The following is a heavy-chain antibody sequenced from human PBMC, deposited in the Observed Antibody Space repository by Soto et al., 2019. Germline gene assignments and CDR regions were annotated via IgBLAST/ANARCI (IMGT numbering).Heavy chain of an antibody. D-gene: IGHD3-10*01. CDR3: ARVGITVVRGVIISPNWFDP. CDR2: ISAYNGNT. V-gene: IGHV1-18*01. Sequence: ASVKVSCKASGYTFTSYGISWVRQAPGQGLEWMGWISAYNGNTNYAQKLQGRVTMTTDTSTSTAYMELRSLRSDDTAVYYCARVGITVVRGVIISPNWFDPWGQGTKVTVSS. CDR1: GYTFTSYG. J-gene: IGHJ5*01.